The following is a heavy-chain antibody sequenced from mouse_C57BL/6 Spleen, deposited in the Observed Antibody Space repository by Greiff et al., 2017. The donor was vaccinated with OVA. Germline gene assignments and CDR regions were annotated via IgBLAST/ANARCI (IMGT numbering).Heavy chain of an antibody. J-gene: IGHJ4*01. CDR3: ARMDSPIYYYGSSPYYYAMDY. D-gene: IGHD1-1*01. V-gene: IGHV1-50*01. CDR2: IDPSDSYT. CDR1: GYTFTSYW. Sequence: QVQLQQPGAELVKPGASVKLSCKASGYTFTSYWMQWVKQRPGQGLEWIGEIDPSDSYTNYNQKFKGKATLTVDTSSSTAYMQLSSLTSEDSAVYYCARMDSPIYYYGSSPYYYAMDYWGQGTSVTVSS.